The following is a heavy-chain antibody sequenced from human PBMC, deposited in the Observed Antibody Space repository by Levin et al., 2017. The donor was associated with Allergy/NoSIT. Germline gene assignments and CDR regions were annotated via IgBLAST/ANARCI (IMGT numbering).Heavy chain of an antibody. CDR3: ASPSPPLDDYGMDV. D-gene: IGHD1-1*01. CDR1: GYTFTSYY. J-gene: IGHJ6*02. V-gene: IGHV1-46*01. CDR2: INPSGGST. Sequence: GESLKISCKASGYTFTSYYMHWVRQAPGQGLEWMGIINPSGGSTSYAQKFQGRVTMTRDTSTSTVYMELSSLRSEDTAVYYCASPSPPLDDYGMDVWGQGTTVTVSS.